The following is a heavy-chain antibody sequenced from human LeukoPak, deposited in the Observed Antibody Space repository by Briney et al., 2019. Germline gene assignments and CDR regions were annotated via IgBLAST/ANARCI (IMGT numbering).Heavy chain of an antibody. CDR2: INPNSGGT. CDR3: ARASKTTTYYYDSSGYYGY. D-gene: IGHD3-22*01. J-gene: IGHJ4*02. Sequence: ASVTVSCKASGYTFTGYYMHWVRQAPGQGLEGTGWINPNSGGTNYAQKFQGRVTMTRDTSISTAYMELSRLRSDDTAVYYCARASKTTTYYYDSSGYYGYWGQGTLVTVSS. CDR1: GYTFTGYY. V-gene: IGHV1-2*02.